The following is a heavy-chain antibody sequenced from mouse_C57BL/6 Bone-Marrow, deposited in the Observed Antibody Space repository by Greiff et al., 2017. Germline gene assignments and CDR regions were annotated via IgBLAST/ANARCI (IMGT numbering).Heavy chain of an antibody. V-gene: IGHV1-81*01. Sequence: VKVVESGAELARPGASVKLSCKASGYTFTSYGISWVKQRTGQGLEWIGEIYPRSGNTYYNEKFKGKATLTADKSSSTAYMELRSLTSEDSAVYFCARDSNHAMDYWGQGTSVTVSS. CDR2: IYPRSGNT. J-gene: IGHJ4*01. CDR1: GYTFTSYG. CDR3: ARDSNHAMDY. D-gene: IGHD2-5*01.